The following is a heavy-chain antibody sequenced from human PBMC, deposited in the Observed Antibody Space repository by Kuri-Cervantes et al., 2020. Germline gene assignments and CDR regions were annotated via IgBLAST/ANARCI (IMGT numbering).Heavy chain of an antibody. Sequence: ASVKVSCKASGYTFTSYGISWVRQAPGQGLEWMGWISAYNGNTNYAQKLQGRVTMTRDTSTSTVYMELSSLRSEDTAVYYCARFCSGGSCYDQGGYWGQGTLVTVSS. D-gene: IGHD2-15*01. V-gene: IGHV1-18*01. CDR3: ARFCSGGSCYDQGGY. CDR2: ISAYNGNT. J-gene: IGHJ4*02. CDR1: GYTFTSYG.